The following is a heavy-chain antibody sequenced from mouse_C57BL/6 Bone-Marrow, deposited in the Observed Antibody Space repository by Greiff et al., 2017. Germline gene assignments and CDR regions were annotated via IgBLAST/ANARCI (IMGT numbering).Heavy chain of an antibody. Sequence: QVQLQQPGAELVKPGASVKLSCKASGYTFTSYWMHWVKQRPGQGLEWIGMIHPNSGSTNYNEKFKSKATLTVAQSSRTAYMQLSSLTSEDSAVYSCASRLRQYYFDYWGQGTTLTVSS. CDR3: ASRLRQYYFDY. V-gene: IGHV1-64*01. CDR2: IHPNSGST. D-gene: IGHD3-2*02. J-gene: IGHJ2*01. CDR1: GYTFTSYW.